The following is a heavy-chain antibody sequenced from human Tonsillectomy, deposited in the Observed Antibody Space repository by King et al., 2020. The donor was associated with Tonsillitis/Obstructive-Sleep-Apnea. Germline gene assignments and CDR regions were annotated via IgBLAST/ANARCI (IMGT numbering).Heavy chain of an antibody. CDR3: TRGPPLAV. CDR2: IRSKAYGGTT. J-gene: IGHJ6*02. V-gene: IGHV3-49*04. CDR1: GFTFGDYA. Sequence: QLVQSGGGLVQPGRSLRLSCTASGFTFGDYAMSWVRQAPRKGLEWVGFIRSKAYGGTTEYAASVKGRFTISRDDSKSIAYLQMNSLKTEDTAVYYCTRGPPLAVWGQGTTVTVSS.